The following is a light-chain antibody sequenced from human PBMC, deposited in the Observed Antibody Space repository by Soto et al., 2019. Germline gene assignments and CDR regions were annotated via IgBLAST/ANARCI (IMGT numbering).Light chain of an antibody. Sequence: QTVVTQEPTCSVSPGGTVTLTCGLSSGSVSTGHFSSWYQQTPGQAPRTLIYDTNSRSSGVPDRFSGSILGTKAALTITGAQADDESDYYCVLYMGGGTYVFGAGTKLTVL. CDR2: DTN. CDR3: VLYMGGGTYV. J-gene: IGLJ1*01. V-gene: IGLV8-61*01. CDR1: SGSVSTGHF.